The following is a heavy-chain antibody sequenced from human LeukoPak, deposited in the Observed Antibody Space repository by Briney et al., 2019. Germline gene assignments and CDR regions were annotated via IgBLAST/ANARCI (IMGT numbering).Heavy chain of an antibody. Sequence: PSETLSLTCTVSGGSISPYYWSWIRQPAGKGLEWIGRIYTSGSINYNPSLESRITMSVDTSKNQFSLKLSPVTAADTAVYYCARDVVHCSRTNCYTRDAFDIWGQGTMVTVSS. V-gene: IGHV4-4*07. CDR3: ARDVVHCSRTNCYTRDAFDI. CDR1: GGSISPYY. J-gene: IGHJ3*02. D-gene: IGHD2-2*02. CDR2: IYTSGSI.